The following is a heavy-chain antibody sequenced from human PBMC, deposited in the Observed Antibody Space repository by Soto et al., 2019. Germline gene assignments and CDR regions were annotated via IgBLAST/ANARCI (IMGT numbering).Heavy chain of an antibody. Sequence: GGSLRLSCAASGFTFSSYAMSWVRQAPGKGLEWVSAISGSGGSTYYADSVKGRFTISRDNSKNTLYLQMNSLRAEDTAVYYCAKDRSVGYYDSTGSDYWGQGTLVTVSS. D-gene: IGHD3-22*01. J-gene: IGHJ4*02. CDR1: GFTFSSYA. V-gene: IGHV3-23*01. CDR3: AKDRSVGYYDSTGSDY. CDR2: ISGSGGST.